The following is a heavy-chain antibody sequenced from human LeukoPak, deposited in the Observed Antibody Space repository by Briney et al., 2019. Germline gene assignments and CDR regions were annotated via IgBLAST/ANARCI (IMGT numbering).Heavy chain of an antibody. Sequence: GGSLRLSCAASGFTFSNYVMNWVRQAPGKGLEWVSGISVTGGSTYSAESVKGRFTISRDNSKNTLYLQMNSLRTEDTAVFYCARASSSLYHYMDVWGRGTAVTVS. CDR2: ISVTGGST. J-gene: IGHJ6*03. CDR3: ARASSSLYHYMDV. CDR1: GFTFSNYV. D-gene: IGHD2-2*01. V-gene: IGHV3-23*01.